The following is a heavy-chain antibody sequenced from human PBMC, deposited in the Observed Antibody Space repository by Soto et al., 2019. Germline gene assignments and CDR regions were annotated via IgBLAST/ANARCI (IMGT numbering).Heavy chain of an antibody. CDR3: AHAPGIAVTTNWFDP. V-gene: IGHV2-5*02. D-gene: IGHD6-19*01. CDR1: GFSLRTNGVG. J-gene: IGHJ5*02. CDR2: IYWDDDK. Sequence: GSGPTLVNPTQTLTLTCTFSGFSLRTNGVGVGWIRQPPGKALEWLALIYWDDDKRYRPSLKSRLTITKDTSKNQVVLTMTNMEPVDTATYYCAHAPGIAVTTNWFDPWGQGILVTVSS.